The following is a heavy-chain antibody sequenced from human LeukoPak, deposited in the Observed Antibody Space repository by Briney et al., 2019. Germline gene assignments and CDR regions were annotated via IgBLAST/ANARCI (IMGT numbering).Heavy chain of an antibody. V-gene: IGHV3-73*01. Sequence: GGSLRLSRAASGFTFSGSAMHWVRQASGKGLEWLGRIRSKADSYTTAYAASVKGRFIVSRDDSKNTAYLQMNSLKTEDTAVYYCRAAADLNDYWGQGTLVTVSS. CDR1: GFTFSGSA. D-gene: IGHD6-13*01. CDR2: IRSKADSYTT. CDR3: RAAADLNDY. J-gene: IGHJ4*02.